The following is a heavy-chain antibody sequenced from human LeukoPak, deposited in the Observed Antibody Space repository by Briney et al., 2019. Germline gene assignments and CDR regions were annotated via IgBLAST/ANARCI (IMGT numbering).Heavy chain of an antibody. CDR1: GFSFSTTGVN. Sequence: SGPTLVKPTQTLTLTCTFSGFSFSTTGVNLGWIRQPPGKALEWLALIYWDDDKRYSPSLKTRLTITKDTAKNQVVLTMTRMDPVDTAAYYCATGSGYYSNPFDFWGQGAMVTVRS. J-gene: IGHJ4*02. CDR3: ATGSGYYSNPFDF. V-gene: IGHV2-5*02. CDR2: IYWDDDK. D-gene: IGHD3-22*01.